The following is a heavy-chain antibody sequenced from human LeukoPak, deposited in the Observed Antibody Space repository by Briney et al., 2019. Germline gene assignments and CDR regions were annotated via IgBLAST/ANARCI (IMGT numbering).Heavy chain of an antibody. D-gene: IGHD1-26*01. CDR1: GYRFTRFW. J-gene: IGHJ3*02. CDR2: FYPGNSDT. Sequence: GEPPNTPLQCPGYRFTRFWIGRVRPIPRQGPAWMGIFYPGNSDTKYSPSFQGEVTISADKSNITAYLQWSSVKAPDTAMYYCARGLSGSYYVGFDIWGKGTTVTV. CDR3: ARGLSGSYYVGFDI. V-gene: IGHV5-51*01.